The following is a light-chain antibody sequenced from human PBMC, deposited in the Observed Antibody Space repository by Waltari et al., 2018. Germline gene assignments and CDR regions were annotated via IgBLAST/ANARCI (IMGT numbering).Light chain of an antibody. Sequence: AIRMTQSPSSFSASTGDRVTITCRASQGISSYLAWYQQKPGKAPKLLIYAASTLQSGVPSRFSGSGSGTDFTLTISCLQSEDCATYYCQQYYSYPQYTFGQGTKLEIK. CDR1: QGISSY. V-gene: IGKV1-8*01. CDR3: QQYYSYPQYT. CDR2: AAS. J-gene: IGKJ2*01.